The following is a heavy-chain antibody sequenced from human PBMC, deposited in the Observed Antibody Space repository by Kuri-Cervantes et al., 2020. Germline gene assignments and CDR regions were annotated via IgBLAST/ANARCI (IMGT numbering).Heavy chain of an antibody. Sequence: SCTVSGGSISSGGYYWSWIRQPPGKGLEWIGYIYYSGSTYYNPSLKSRVTIPVDTSKNQFSLKLSSVTAADTAVYYCARWRGPLWFGEFPDYWGQGTLVTVSS. D-gene: IGHD3-10*01. CDR1: GGSISSGGYY. CDR2: IYYSGST. J-gene: IGHJ4*02. CDR3: ARWRGPLWFGEFPDY. V-gene: IGHV4-30-4*01.